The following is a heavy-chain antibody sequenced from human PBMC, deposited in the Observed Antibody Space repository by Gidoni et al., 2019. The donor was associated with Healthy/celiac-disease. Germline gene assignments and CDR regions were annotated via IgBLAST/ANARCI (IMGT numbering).Heavy chain of an antibody. CDR3: ASPVGGGEMATIGDYYYYGMDV. CDR1: GSTFTSYY. Sequence: QVQLVQSGAEVKKPGASVQVSCKASGSTFTSYYMPWVRQAPEQWLEWMGRINPSGGSTSYEQKFQGRVTMTRDTSTSTVYMELSSLRSEDTAVYYCASPVGGGEMATIGDYYYYGMDVWGQGTTVTVSS. CDR2: INPSGGST. J-gene: IGHJ6*02. V-gene: IGHV1-46*01. D-gene: IGHD5-12*01.